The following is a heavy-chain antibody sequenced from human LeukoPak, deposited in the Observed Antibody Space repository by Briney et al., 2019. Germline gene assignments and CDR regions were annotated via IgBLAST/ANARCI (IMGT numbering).Heavy chain of an antibody. Sequence: GRSLRLSCAASGFTFSSYGMHWVRQAPGKGLEWVAVISYDGSNKYYADSVKGRFTISRDNSKNTLYLQMNSLRAEDTAVYYCARDFYSSGWYYFDYWGQGTLVTVSS. CDR2: ISYDGSNK. CDR3: ARDFYSSGWYYFDY. D-gene: IGHD6-19*01. J-gene: IGHJ4*02. CDR1: GFTFSSYG. V-gene: IGHV3-30*03.